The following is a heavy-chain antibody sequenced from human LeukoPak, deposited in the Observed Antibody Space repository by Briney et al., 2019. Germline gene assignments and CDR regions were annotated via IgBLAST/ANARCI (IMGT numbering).Heavy chain of an antibody. Sequence: MSSETLSLTCTVSGVSIFSYCWNWIRQPPGQGLEWIGYIHYSGTTNYNPSLKSRVSISIDTSKSQFSLKLTSATAADTAIYYCATGRSIRYFDYWGQGTLLSVSS. J-gene: IGHJ4*02. CDR2: IHYSGTT. CDR1: GVSIFSYC. V-gene: IGHV4-59*08. D-gene: IGHD3-9*01. CDR3: ATGRSIRYFDY.